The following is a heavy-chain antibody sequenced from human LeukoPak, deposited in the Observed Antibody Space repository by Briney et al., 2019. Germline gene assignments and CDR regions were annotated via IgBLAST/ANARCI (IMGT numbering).Heavy chain of an antibody. CDR3: ARVDWDAGYDAFDI. J-gene: IGHJ3*02. V-gene: IGHV1-46*01. Sequence: ASVKVSCKASGYSFTSYYMHWVRQAPGQGLEWMGIINPSGGSTSYAQKFQGRVTMTRDTSISTAYMELSRLRSDDTAVYYCARVDWDAGYDAFDIWGQGTMVTVSS. CDR2: INPSGGST. D-gene: IGHD3-9*01. CDR1: GYSFTSYY.